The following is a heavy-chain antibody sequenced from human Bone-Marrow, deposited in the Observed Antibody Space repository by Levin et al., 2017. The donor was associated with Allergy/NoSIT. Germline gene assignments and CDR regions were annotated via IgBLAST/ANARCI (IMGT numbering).Heavy chain of an antibody. CDR1: GNTLTELS. D-gene: IGHD6-19*01. J-gene: IGHJ2*01. V-gene: IGHV1-24*01. CDR3: ATDQSGILVAGFSWYFDL. Sequence: ASVKVSCKVSGNTLTELSIHWVRQTPGKGLEWMGGFDPEDNEIVYAQKFQGRVTMTEDTSTDTAYMELNSLRSEDTALYYCATDQSGILVAGFSWYFDLWGRGTLVIDSS. CDR2: FDPEDNEI.